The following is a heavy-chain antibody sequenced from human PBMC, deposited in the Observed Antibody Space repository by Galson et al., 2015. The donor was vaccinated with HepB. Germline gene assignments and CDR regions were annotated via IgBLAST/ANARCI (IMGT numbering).Heavy chain of an antibody. CDR2: LYYGGST. CDR1: STSSYY. Sequence: STSSYYWGWLRQPPGKGLEWVGSLYYGGSTYYTPSLKSRVTISLDTSKNQFSLKLSSVTAADTAVYYCARGRNIVGTESFDYWGQGTLVTVSS. D-gene: IGHD5-12*01. J-gene: IGHJ4*02. V-gene: IGHV4-39*01. CDR3: ARGRNIVGTESFDY.